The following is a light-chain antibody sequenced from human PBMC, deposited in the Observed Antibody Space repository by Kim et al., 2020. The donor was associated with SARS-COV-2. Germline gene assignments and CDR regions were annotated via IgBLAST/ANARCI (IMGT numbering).Light chain of an antibody. V-gene: IGKV3-15*01. CDR3: QQYHNWPPVT. J-gene: IGKJ5*01. Sequence: EIVMTQSPATLSMSPGERATLSCRASQGISIKLAWYQQKPGQAPRLLMYGSSTRAPGIPARFSGSGSGTEFTLTISSLQSEDFAVYYCQQYHNWPPVTFGQGTRLEIK. CDR1: QGISIK. CDR2: GSS.